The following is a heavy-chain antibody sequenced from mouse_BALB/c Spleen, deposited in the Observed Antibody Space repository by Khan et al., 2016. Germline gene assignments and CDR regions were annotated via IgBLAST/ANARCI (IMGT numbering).Heavy chain of an antibody. CDR2: INTYTGEP. J-gene: IGHJ2*01. V-gene: IGHV9-3-1*01. CDR3: ARTYYGNIYCDY. D-gene: IGHD2-10*01. Sequence: QIQLVQSGPELKKPGETVKISCKASGYTFTNYGMNWVKQAPGKGLKWMGWINTYTGEPTYADDFKGRFAFSLETSASTAYLQINNLKNEDTATYFCARTYYGNIYCDYWGQGTTLTVSS. CDR1: GYTFTNYG.